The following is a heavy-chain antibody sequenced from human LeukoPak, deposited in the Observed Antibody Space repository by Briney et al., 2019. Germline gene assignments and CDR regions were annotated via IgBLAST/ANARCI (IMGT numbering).Heavy chain of an antibody. CDR1: GFTFSDYY. CDR2: IKRDGSDI. V-gene: IGHV3-7*01. CDR3: ARDPDYRGSQPHGYFDY. D-gene: IGHD3-16*01. Sequence: PGGSLRLSCAASGFTFSDYYMNWIRQAPGKGLEWVAYIKRDGSDIYYVDSVKGRFIISRDNAKNSLYLQMNSLRAEDTAVYYCARDPDYRGSQPHGYFDYWGQGTLVTVSS. J-gene: IGHJ4*02.